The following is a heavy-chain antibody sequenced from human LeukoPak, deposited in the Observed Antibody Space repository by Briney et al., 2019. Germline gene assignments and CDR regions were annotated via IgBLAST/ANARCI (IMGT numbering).Heavy chain of an antibody. CDR3: ARDLAWGAFDY. Sequence: GGSLRLSCAASGFSFGNHAMIWVRQAAGKGLEWVSVVSGSGDTTHYADSVRGRFTISRDDSKSTLSLQMNSLRVEDTAVYYCARDLAWGAFDYWGQGTLVSVSS. D-gene: IGHD7-27*01. CDR1: GFSFGNHA. V-gene: IGHV3-23*01. J-gene: IGHJ4*02. CDR2: VSGSGDTT.